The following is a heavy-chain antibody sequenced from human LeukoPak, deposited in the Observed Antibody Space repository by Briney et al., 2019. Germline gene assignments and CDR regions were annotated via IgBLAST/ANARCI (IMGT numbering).Heavy chain of an antibody. CDR1: GGSFSGYY. CDR2: TNHSGST. Sequence: TSSETLSLTCAVYGGSFSGYYWSWIRQPPGKGLEWIGETNHSGSTNYNPSLKSRVTISVDTSKNQFSLKLSSVTAADTAVYYCARAPHFFDSSGSRYYFDYWGQGALVTVSS. V-gene: IGHV4-34*01. CDR3: ARAPHFFDSSGSRYYFDY. D-gene: IGHD3-22*01. J-gene: IGHJ4*02.